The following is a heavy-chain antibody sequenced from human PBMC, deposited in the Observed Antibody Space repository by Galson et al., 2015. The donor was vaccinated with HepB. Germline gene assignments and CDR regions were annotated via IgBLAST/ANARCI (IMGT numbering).Heavy chain of an antibody. CDR1: GYSFTSYW. Sequence: QSGAEVKKPGESLKISCKGSGYSFTSYWIGWVRQMPGKGLEWMGIIHPGDSNTRYNPTFQGQVTISADKSISTAYLQWSSLKASDTAIYYCARLYCSSTSCSSYYYYYMDVWGKGNHGHRLL. V-gene: IGHV5-51*03. CDR3: ARLYCSSTSCSSYYYYYMDV. J-gene: IGHJ6*03. D-gene: IGHD2-2*01. CDR2: IHPGDSNT.